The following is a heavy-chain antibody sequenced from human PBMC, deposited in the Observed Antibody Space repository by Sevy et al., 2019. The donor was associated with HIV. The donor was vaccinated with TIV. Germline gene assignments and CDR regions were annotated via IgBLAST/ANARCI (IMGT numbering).Heavy chain of an antibody. D-gene: IGHD4-17*01. CDR3: AREASLHPSYDYGDYVDHDVVVVFWGYFDY. J-gene: IGHJ4*02. V-gene: IGHV3-7*01. CDR2: IKQDGSEK. CDR1: GFTFSSYW. Sequence: GGSLRLSCAASGFTFSSYWMSWVRQAPGKGLEWVANIKQDGSEKYYVDSVKGRFTISRDNAKNSLYLQMNSLRAEDTXVYYCAREASLHPSYDYGDYVDHDVVVVFWGYFDYWGQGTLVTVSS.